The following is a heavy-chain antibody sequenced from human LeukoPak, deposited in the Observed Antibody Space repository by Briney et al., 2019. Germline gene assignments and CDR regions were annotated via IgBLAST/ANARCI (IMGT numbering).Heavy chain of an antibody. J-gene: IGHJ3*02. CDR3: ARVSPALASAFDI. Sequence: SETLSLTCTVSGGSISSSSYYWGWIRQPPGKGLEWIGSIYYSGSTYYNLSLKSRVTISVDTSKNQFSLKLSSVTAADTAVYYCARVSPALASAFDIWGQGTMVTVSS. CDR1: GGSISSSSYY. D-gene: IGHD2-2*01. V-gene: IGHV4-39*07. CDR2: IYYSGST.